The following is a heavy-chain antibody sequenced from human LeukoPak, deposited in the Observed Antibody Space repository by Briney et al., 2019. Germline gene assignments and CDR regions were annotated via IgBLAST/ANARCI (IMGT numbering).Heavy chain of an antibody. J-gene: IGHJ4*02. CDR3: ARPRRGYGEGYFDY. CDR1: GYTFTNYA. V-gene: IGHV1-3*02. Sequence: VASVKVSCKASGYTFTNYAINWVRQAPGQRLQWMGWSNAGNGHTKYSQEFQDRVTITRDTSASTGYMELSSLRSEDTAVYYCARPRRGYGEGYFDYWGQGTLVTVSS. CDR2: SNAGNGHT. D-gene: IGHD4-17*01.